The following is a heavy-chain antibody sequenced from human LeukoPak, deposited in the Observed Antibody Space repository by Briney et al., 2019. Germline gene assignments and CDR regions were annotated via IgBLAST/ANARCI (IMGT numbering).Heavy chain of an antibody. CDR1: GFTFSRHS. CDR2: IADNSNQI. Sequence: GGSLRLSCAASGFTFSRHSMHWVRQAPGKGLEWVSFIADNSNQIDYADSVKGRFTISRDNAKKSFYLQMNSLRAEDTAVYYCARNDYGDYGFDYWGQGTLVTVSS. J-gene: IGHJ4*02. CDR3: ARNDYGDYGFDY. V-gene: IGHV3-48*01. D-gene: IGHD4-17*01.